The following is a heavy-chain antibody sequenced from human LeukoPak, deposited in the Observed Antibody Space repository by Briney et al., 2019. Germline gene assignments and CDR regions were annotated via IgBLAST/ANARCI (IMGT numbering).Heavy chain of an antibody. CDR2: IYYSGST. Sequence: PSETLSLTCTVSGGSISSSDYYWGWIRQPPGTGLEWIGSIYYSGSTYYNPSLKSRVTISVDTSKNQFSLKPSSVTAADTAVYYCARRMATMLAFDIWGQGTMVTVSS. J-gene: IGHJ3*02. V-gene: IGHV4-39*01. CDR1: GGSISSSDYY. CDR3: ARRMATMLAFDI. D-gene: IGHD5-24*01.